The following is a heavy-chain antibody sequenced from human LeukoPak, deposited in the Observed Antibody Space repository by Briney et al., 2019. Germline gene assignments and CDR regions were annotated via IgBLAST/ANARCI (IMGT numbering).Heavy chain of an antibody. V-gene: IGHV4-39*01. CDR1: GGSISSSRYY. CDR2: LYYSGST. D-gene: IGHD3-22*01. Sequence: PSETLSLTCSVSGGSISSSRYYWGWLREPPGKGLEGIGRLYYSGSTSYNTPLMKRVTITVEASKNQFSLQMSTATAADTAVYYCARLRHYDSSGYYLPGGYFDYWGKGTLVTVSS. CDR3: ARLRHYDSSGYYLPGGYFDY. J-gene: IGHJ4*02.